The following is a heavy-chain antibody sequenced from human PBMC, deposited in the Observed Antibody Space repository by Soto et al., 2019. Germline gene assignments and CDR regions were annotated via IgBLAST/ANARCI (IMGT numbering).Heavy chain of an antibody. J-gene: IGHJ3*02. CDR3: AHRPKYCSVGSCYYDAFDI. CDR1: GFSLSTSGVG. CDR2: IYWDDDK. D-gene: IGHD2-15*01. V-gene: IGHV2-5*02. Sequence: QITLKESGPPLVKPTQTLTLTCTFSGFSLSTSGVGVGWIRQPPGKALEWLALIYWDDDKRYSPSLKSRLTITKDTSKNQLVLTMPNMDPVDTATYYCAHRPKYCSVGSCYYDAFDIWGQGTMVPVSS.